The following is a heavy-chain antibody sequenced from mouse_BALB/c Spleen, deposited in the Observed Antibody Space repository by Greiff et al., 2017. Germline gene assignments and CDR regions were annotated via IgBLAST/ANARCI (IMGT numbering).Heavy chain of an antibody. D-gene: IGHD3-2*02. J-gene: IGHJ2*01. V-gene: IGHV1-69*02. CDR1: GYTFTSYW. CDR3: TRSGDY. CDR2: IYPSDSYT. Sequence: VQLQQPGAELVRPGASVKLSCKASGYTFTSYWINWVKQRPGQGLEWIGNIYPSDSYTNYNQKFKDKATLTVDKSSSTAYMQLSSPTSEDSAVYYCTRSGDYWGQGTTLTVSS.